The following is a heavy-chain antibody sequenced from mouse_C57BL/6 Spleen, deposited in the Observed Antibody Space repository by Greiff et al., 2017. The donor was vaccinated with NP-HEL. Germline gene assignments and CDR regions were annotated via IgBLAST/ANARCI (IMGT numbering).Heavy chain of an antibody. V-gene: IGHV1-52*01. CDR2: IDPSDSET. Sequence: QVQLQQPGAELVRPGSSVKLSCKASGYTFTSYWMHWVKQRPIQGLEWIGNIDPSDSETHYNQKFKDKATLTVDKSSSTAYMQLSSLTSEDSAVYYCARGYYGSSSFDDWGQGTTLTVSS. J-gene: IGHJ2*01. CDR3: ARGYYGSSSFDD. D-gene: IGHD1-1*01. CDR1: GYTFTSYW.